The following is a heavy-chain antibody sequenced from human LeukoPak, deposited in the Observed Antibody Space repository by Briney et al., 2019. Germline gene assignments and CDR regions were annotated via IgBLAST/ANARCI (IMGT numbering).Heavy chain of an antibody. V-gene: IGHV3-11*01. CDR1: GFTFSDYY. D-gene: IGHD4-17*01. CDR2: ISSSGSTI. Sequence: PGGPLRLSCAASGFTFSDYYMSWIRQAPGKGLEWVSYISSSGSTIYYADSVKGRFTISRDNAKNSLYLQMNSLRAEDTAVYYCARVPTVTAYFDYWGQGTLVTVSS. J-gene: IGHJ4*02. CDR3: ARVPTVTAYFDY.